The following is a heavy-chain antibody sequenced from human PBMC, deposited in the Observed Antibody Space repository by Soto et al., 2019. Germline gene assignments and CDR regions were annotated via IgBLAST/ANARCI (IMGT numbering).Heavy chain of an antibody. V-gene: IGHV1-46*01. J-gene: IGHJ6*02. CDR2: INPSGGST. CDR3: ARDGYYDFWSGTTRPGLMDV. Sequence: SVKVSCKASGYTFTSYYMHWVRQAPGQGLEWMGIINPSGGSTSYAQKFQGRVTMTRDTSTSTVYMELSSLRSGDTAVYYCARDGYYDFWSGTTRPGLMDVWGQGTTVTVSS. D-gene: IGHD3-3*01. CDR1: GYTFTSYY.